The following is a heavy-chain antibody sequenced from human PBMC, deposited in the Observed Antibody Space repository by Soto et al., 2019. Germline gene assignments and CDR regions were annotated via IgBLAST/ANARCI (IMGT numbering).Heavy chain of an antibody. Sequence: QGQLMQSGAEVRRPGTSMRISCTTSGYNFNTYGSIWVRQAPGQGLEWMGWISGYNGYTKYAQNFEDRVTLSTDPSTSTAFLELRNLRSGDTALYFCARDRDYSHTDADIDYWGQGTLVTVSS. CDR3: ARDRDYSHTDADIDY. V-gene: IGHV1-18*01. CDR1: GYNFNTYG. D-gene: IGHD3-16*01. J-gene: IGHJ4*02. CDR2: ISGYNGYT.